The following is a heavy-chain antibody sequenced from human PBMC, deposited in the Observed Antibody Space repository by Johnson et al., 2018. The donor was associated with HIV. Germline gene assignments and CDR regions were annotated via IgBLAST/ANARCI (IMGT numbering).Heavy chain of an antibody. D-gene: IGHD2-8*01. Sequence: QVQLVESGGGLVQPGGSLRLSCAASGFTFSSYAMHWVRQAPGKGLEWVAVISYDGSNKYYADSVKGRFTISRDNSKNTLYLQMNSLRAEDTAVYYCARDNIVLMVGGAFDIWGQGTMVTVSS. J-gene: IGHJ3*02. CDR2: ISYDGSNK. V-gene: IGHV3-30-3*01. CDR1: GFTFSSYA. CDR3: ARDNIVLMVGGAFDI.